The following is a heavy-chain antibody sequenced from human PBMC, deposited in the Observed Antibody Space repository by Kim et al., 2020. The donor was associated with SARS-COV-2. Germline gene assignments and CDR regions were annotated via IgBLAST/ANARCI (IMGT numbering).Heavy chain of an antibody. CDR3: ARALFVRGVIGVRFNYFDY. CDR1: GGSFSGYY. V-gene: IGHV4-34*01. D-gene: IGHD3-10*01. Sequence: SETLSLTCAVYGGSFSGYYWSWIRQPPGKGLEWIGEINHSGSTNYNPSLKSRVTISVDTSKNQFSLKLSSVTAADTAVYYCARALFVRGVIGVRFNYFDYWGQGTLVTVSS. J-gene: IGHJ4*02. CDR2: INHSGST.